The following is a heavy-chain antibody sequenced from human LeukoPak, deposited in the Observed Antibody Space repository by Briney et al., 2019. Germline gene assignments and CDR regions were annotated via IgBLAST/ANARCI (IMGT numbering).Heavy chain of an antibody. Sequence: SETLSLTCTVSGGSISSYYWSWIRQPPGKGLEWIGYIYYSGSTNYNPSLKRRVTITVDTSKIQFSLKLSSVTAADTAVYYCARFPLSAYYYDSNVDYWYFDVWGRGTLVTVSS. CDR3: ARFPLSAYYYDSNVDYWYFDV. V-gene: IGHV4-59*08. J-gene: IGHJ2*01. CDR1: GGSISSYY. CDR2: IYYSGST. D-gene: IGHD3-22*01.